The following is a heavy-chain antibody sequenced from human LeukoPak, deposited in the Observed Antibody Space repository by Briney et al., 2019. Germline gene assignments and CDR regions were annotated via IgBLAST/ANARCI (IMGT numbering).Heavy chain of an antibody. CDR2: INPNSGGT. CDR3: ARNMVLYGNYDY. Sequence: ASVKVSCKASGYTFTGYYMHWVRQAPGQGLEWMGWINPNSGGTNYAQKFQGRVTMTRDTSISTAYMELSRLRSDDTAVYYCARNMVLYGNYDYWGQGTLVTVSS. J-gene: IGHJ4*02. CDR1: GYTFTGYY. D-gene: IGHD4-11*01. V-gene: IGHV1-2*02.